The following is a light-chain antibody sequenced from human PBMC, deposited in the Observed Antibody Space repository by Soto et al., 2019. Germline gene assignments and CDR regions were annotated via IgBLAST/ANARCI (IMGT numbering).Light chain of an antibody. CDR3: QQLNSYPLT. CDR2: DAS. V-gene: IGKV1-9*01. Sequence: IPLTQSPSSLSASVGDRVTITCRASQGIMSFLAWYQQSPGQAPKLLIYDASTLQTGVPSRFSGSGSGTEFTLTISSLHPEDFASYYCQQLNSYPLTFGGGTKIDIK. J-gene: IGKJ4*01. CDR1: QGIMSF.